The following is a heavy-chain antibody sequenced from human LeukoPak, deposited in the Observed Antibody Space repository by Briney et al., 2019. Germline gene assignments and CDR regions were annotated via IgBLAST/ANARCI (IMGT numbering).Heavy chain of an antibody. J-gene: IGHJ4*02. CDR1: GFTFSSYS. V-gene: IGHV3-21*01. D-gene: IGHD4-11*01. CDR2: ISSSSRYI. CDR3: ARDLFPSTTAYFDY. Sequence: GGSLRLSCAASGFTFSSYSMNWVRQAPGKGLEWVSSISSSSRYIYYADSVKGRFTISRDDAKNSLYLQMNSLRAEDAAVYYCARDLFPSTTAYFDYWGQGTLVTVSS.